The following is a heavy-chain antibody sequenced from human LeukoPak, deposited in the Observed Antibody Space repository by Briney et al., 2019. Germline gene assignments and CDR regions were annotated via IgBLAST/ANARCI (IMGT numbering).Heavy chain of an antibody. CDR1: GGSISSFY. CDR2: IYYSGST. Sequence: PSETLSLTCTVSGGSISSFYWSWIRQPPGKGLEWIGYIYYSGSTNYNPSLKSRVTISVDTSKNQFPLKLSSVTAADTAVYYCARSLSANLVFFLWGQGTTVTVSS. D-gene: IGHD2/OR15-2a*01. V-gene: IGHV4-59*08. CDR3: ARSLSANLVFFL. J-gene: IGHJ6*02.